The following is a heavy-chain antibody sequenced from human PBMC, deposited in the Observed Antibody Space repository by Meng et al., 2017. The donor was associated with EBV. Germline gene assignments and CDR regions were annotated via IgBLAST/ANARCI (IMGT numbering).Heavy chain of an antibody. CDR1: GYTFTGYY. CDR3: ARVGIAVAGTGDY. Sequence: QVQLGQSGGEVKKPGASVKVSCKASGYTFTGYYMHWVRQAPGQGLEWMGRINPNSGGTNDAQKFQGRVTMTRDTSISTAYMELSRLRSDDTAVYYCARVGIAVAGTGDYWGQGTLVTVSS. D-gene: IGHD6-19*01. CDR2: INPNSGGT. V-gene: IGHV1-2*06. J-gene: IGHJ4*02.